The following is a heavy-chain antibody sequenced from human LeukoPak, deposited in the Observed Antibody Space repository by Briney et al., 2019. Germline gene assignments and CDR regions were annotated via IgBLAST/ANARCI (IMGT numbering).Heavy chain of an antibody. CDR2: INHSGST. J-gene: IGHJ4*02. Sequence: PSETLSLTCAVYGGSFSGYYWSWIRQPPGKGLEWIGEINHSGSTNYNPSLKSRVTISVDTSKNQFSLELSSVTAADTAVYYCAPRWLGGYFDYWGQGTLVTVSS. CDR3: APRWLGGYFDY. D-gene: IGHD1-26*01. V-gene: IGHV4-34*01. CDR1: GGSFSGYY.